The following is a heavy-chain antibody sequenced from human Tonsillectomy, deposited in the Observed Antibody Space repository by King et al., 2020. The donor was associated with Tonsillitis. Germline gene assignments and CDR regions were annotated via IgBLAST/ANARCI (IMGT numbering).Heavy chain of an antibody. J-gene: IGHJ4*02. Sequence: VQLQESGPGLVKPSQTLSLTCAVSGASISSGGYSWSWIRQPPGKGLEWIGYIYYSGSTYYNSSLKSRVTISLETSKNQFSLKLSSVTAADTAVYYCARVQLATGGFIYWGQGTLVTVSS. CDR2: IYYSGST. V-gene: IGHV4-30-4*07. CDR1: GASISSGGYS. CDR3: ARVQLATGGFIY. D-gene: IGHD1-1*01.